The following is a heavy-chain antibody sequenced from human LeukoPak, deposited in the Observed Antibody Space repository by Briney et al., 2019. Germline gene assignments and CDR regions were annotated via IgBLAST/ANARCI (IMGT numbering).Heavy chain of an antibody. J-gene: IGHJ6*02. CDR1: DDSIGNYY. CDR2: IYFSGST. Sequence: PSETLSLTCAVSDDSIGNYYWSWIRQSPGKGLEWIGYIYFSGSTNYNPSLKRRVTMSVVTSKNQFSLRLTSVTAADTATYYCARVGGSNFYNYGMDVWGQGTTVIVSS. CDR3: ARVGGSNFYNYGMDV. V-gene: IGHV4-59*01. D-gene: IGHD4-11*01.